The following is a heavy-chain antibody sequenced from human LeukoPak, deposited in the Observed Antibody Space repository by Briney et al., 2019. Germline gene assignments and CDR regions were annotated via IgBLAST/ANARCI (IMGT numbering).Heavy chain of an antibody. D-gene: IGHD6-13*01. CDR3: ARSRILQQLVPNFDY. J-gene: IGHJ4*02. CDR2: MNPNSGNT. V-gene: IGHV1-8*01. Sequence: ASVKVSCKASGYTFTSYDINWVRQATGQGLEWMGWMNPNSGNTGYAQKFQGRVTMTRNTSINTAYMELSSLRFEDTAVYYCARSRILQQLVPNFDYWGQGTLVTVSS. CDR1: GYTFTSYD.